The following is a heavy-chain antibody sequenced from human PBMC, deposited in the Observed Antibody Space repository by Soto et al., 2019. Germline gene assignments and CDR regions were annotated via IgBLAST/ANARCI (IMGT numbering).Heavy chain of an antibody. V-gene: IGHV2-5*02. J-gene: IGHJ5*02. CDR3: SHRANITMFGLIIDTGIWFDT. CDR2: IYWDGDK. D-gene: IGHD3-10*02. CDR1: VVSLSTSGAA. Sequence: QINLIESGPTLVKPTQTLTLTCTFSVVSLSTSGAAVGWVRQPPGRALEWLALIYWDGDKRYNASLGNRLTITKDTSIKHLVLKLPNLDPADTATYYCSHRANITMFGLIIDTGIWFDTWGQGTRVIVSS.